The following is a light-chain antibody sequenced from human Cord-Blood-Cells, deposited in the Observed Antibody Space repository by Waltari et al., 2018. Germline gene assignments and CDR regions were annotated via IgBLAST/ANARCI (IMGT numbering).Light chain of an antibody. V-gene: IGKV1-39*01. CDR1: QSISSY. CDR2: AAS. Sequence: DIQMTQSPSSLSASVGDRVTITCRASQSISSYLNWYQQKPGKAPKRLIYAASSLQSGVPSRFSGSGSGTDFTLTISSLQPEDSATYYCQQSYSTLMYTFGQGTKLEIK. J-gene: IGKJ2*01. CDR3: QQSYSTLMYT.